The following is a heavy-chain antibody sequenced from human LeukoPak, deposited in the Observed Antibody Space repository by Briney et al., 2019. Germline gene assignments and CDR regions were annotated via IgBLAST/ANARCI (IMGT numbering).Heavy chain of an antibody. D-gene: IGHD6-13*01. Sequence: GGSLRLSCAASGFTFSSYSMNWVRQAPGKGLEWVSSISSSSSYIYYADSVKGRFTISRDNAKNSLYLQMNSLRAKDTAVYYCARGETLYSSSWYVPASYYYGMDVWGQGTTVTVSS. V-gene: IGHV3-21*01. CDR3: ARGETLYSSSWYVPASYYYGMDV. CDR1: GFTFSSYS. J-gene: IGHJ6*02. CDR2: ISSSSSYI.